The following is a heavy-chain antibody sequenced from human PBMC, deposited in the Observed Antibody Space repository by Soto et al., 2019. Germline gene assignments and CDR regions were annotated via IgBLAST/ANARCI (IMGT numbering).Heavy chain of an antibody. V-gene: IGHV1-46*01. Sequence: ASVKVSCKASGYIFTNYYIHWVRQAPGQGLEWMGIINPSGSSTRYAQNLQGRVTMTRDTSSNTVYMELCRLRFEDTAVYYCARDVGDSGSHWFDSWGQGSLVTVSS. CDR3: ARDVGDSGSHWFDS. CDR2: INPSGSST. CDR1: GYIFTNYY. J-gene: IGHJ5*01. D-gene: IGHD1-26*01.